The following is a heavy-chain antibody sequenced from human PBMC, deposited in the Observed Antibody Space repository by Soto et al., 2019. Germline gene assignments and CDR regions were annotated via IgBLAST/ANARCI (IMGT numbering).Heavy chain of an antibody. D-gene: IGHD6-6*01. J-gene: IGHJ6*03. CDR1: RGSISSSNW. CDR3: ARGAYSAQRDLPIAAKGYYYYYMDV. V-gene: IGHV4-4*02. Sequence: SETLSLTCAVSRGSISSSNWWSWVRQPPGKGLEWIGEIYHSGSTNYNPSLKSRVTISVDKSKNQFSLKLSSVTAADTAVYYCARGAYSAQRDLPIAAKGYYYYYMDVWGKGTTVTVSS. CDR2: IYHSGST.